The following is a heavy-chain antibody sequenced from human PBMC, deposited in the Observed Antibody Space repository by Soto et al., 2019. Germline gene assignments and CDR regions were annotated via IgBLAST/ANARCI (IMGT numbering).Heavy chain of an antibody. CDR3: ARRYGVYFDY. J-gene: IGHJ4*02. CDR1: GGSISSGGYS. Sequence: SETLSLTCAVSGGSISSGGYSWSWIRQPPGKGLEWIGYIYHSGSTYYNPSLKSRVTISVDRSKNQFSLKLSSVTAADTAVYYCARRYGVYFDYWGQGTLVTVSS. CDR2: IYHSGST. D-gene: IGHD4-17*01. V-gene: IGHV4-30-2*01.